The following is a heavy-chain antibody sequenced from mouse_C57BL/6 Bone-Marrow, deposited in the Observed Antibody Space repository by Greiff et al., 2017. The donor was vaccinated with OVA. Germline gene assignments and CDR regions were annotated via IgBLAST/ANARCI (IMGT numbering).Heavy chain of an antibody. V-gene: IGHV1-63*01. D-gene: IGHD2-3*01. J-gene: IGHJ2*01. Sequence: QVQLQQSGAELVRPGTSVKMSCKASGYTFTNYWIGWAKQRPGHGLEWIGDIYPGGGYTNFNEKFKGKATLTADKSSSTAYMQFSSLTSEDSAIYYCARSCDGYFFFDYWGQGTTLTVSS. CDR2: IYPGGGYT. CDR1: GYTFTNYW. CDR3: ARSCDGYFFFDY.